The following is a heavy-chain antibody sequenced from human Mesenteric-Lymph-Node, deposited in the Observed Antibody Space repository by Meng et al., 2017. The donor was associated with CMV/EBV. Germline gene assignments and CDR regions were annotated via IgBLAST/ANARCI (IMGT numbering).Heavy chain of an antibody. CDR3: ARIAYCGGDCYAFDI. D-gene: IGHD2-21*01. CDR2: IYYSGST. V-gene: IGHV4-61*01. Sequence: SETLSLTCTVSGYSISSGYYWSWIRQSPGKGLEWIGYIYYSGSTNYNPSLKSRVTISVDTSKNQFSLKLSSVTAADTAVYYCARIAYCGGDCYAFDIWGQGTMVTVSS. CDR1: GYSISSGYY. J-gene: IGHJ3*02.